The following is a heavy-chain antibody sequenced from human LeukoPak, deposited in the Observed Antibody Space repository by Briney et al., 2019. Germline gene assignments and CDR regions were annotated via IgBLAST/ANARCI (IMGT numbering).Heavy chain of an antibody. CDR1: GFTFSSYA. Sequence: PGGSLRLSCAASGFTFSSYAMSWVRQAPGKGLEWVSAISGSGGSTYYADSVKGRFTISRDNSKNTLYLQMNSLRAEDTAVYYCAKNPTLIIWFGELSYFDYWGQGTLVTVSS. CDR3: AKNPTLIIWFGELSYFDY. J-gene: IGHJ4*02. V-gene: IGHV3-23*01. CDR2: ISGSGGST. D-gene: IGHD3-10*01.